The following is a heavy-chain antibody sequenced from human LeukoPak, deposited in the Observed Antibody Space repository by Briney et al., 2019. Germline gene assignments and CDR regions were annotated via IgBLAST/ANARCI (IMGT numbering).Heavy chain of an antibody. Sequence: PGGSLRLSCAASGFTVSSNYMSWVRQAPGKGLEWVSVIYSGGSTYYADSVKGRFTISRDNSKNTLYLQMNSLRAEDTAVYYCARGLAGTDYYYMDVWGKGTTVTVSS. D-gene: IGHD6-13*01. CDR2: IYSGGST. J-gene: IGHJ6*03. CDR3: ARGLAGTDYYYMDV. V-gene: IGHV3-53*01. CDR1: GFTVSSNY.